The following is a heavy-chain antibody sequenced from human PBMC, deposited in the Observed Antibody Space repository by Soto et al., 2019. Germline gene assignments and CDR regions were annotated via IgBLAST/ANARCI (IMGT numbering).Heavy chain of an antibody. Sequence: QAGGSLRLSCAASGFTFSSYDMHWVRQATGKGLEWVSAIGTAGDPYYPGSVKGRFTISRENAKNSLYLQMNSLRAGDTAVYYCARAGPGYSSGWYSRSNYYYYYGMDVWGQGTTVTVSS. V-gene: IGHV3-13*05. D-gene: IGHD6-19*01. CDR2: IGTAGDP. CDR1: GFTFSSYD. CDR3: ARAGPGYSSGWYSRSNYYYYYGMDV. J-gene: IGHJ6*02.